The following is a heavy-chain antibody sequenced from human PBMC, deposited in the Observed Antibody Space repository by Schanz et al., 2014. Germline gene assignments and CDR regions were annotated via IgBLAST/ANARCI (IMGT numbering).Heavy chain of an antibody. D-gene: IGHD5-12*01. J-gene: IGHJ5*02. CDR1: GFIFSNYG. CDR3: AKDLNRVATAPQS. CDR2: IWSDGSRT. Sequence: QVQLVESGGGVVQRGGSLRLSCAASGFIFSNYGMHWVRQAPGKGLEWVAFIWSDGSRTYHAESVKGRFTISRDNAKNSMYLQMNSLRVEDTAVYYCAKDLNRVATAPQSWGQGTLVTVSS. V-gene: IGHV3-33*03.